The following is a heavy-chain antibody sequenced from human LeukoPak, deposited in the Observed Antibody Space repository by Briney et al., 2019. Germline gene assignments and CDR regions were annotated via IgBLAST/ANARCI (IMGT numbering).Heavy chain of an antibody. J-gene: IGHJ3*02. D-gene: IGHD5-12*01. CDR3: ARDRSGYDGIDAFDI. V-gene: IGHV4-34*01. CDR1: GGSFSGYY. CDR2: INHSGST. Sequence: SETLSLTCAVYGGSFSGYYWSWIRQPPGKGLEWIGEINHSGSTNYNPSLKSRVTISVDTSKNQFSLKLSSVTAADTAVYYCARDRSGYDGIDAFDIWGQGTMVTVS.